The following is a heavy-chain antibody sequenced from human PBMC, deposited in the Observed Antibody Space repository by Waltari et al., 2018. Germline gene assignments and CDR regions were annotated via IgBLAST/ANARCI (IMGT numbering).Heavy chain of an antibody. V-gene: IGHV1-24*01. CDR2: FEPEDGET. D-gene: IGHD6-13*01. CDR3: ATSPIALFGTLY. J-gene: IGHJ4*02. CDR1: GNTLTELS. Sequence: QVQLVQSGAEVKKPGASVKVSCKVSGNTLTELSMHWVRQAPGKGLEWMGGFEPEDGETIYAQAFQGRVTVTEDTATDTAYMDVSSLRSEDTAVYYCATSPIALFGTLYWGQGTLVTVSS.